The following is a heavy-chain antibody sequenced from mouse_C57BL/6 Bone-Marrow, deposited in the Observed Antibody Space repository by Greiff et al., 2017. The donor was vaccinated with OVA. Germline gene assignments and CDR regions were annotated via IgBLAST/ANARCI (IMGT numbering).Heavy chain of an antibody. CDR2: IYPGNSDT. CDR1: GYTFTSYW. Sequence: VQLQQSGTVLARPGASVKMSCKTSGYTFTSYWMHWVKQRPGQGLEWIGAIYPGNSDTSYNQKFKGKAKLTAVTSASTAYMELSSLTNEDSAVYYCTRSPLWLRRGYCDYWGQGTTLTVSS. J-gene: IGHJ2*01. V-gene: IGHV1-5*01. CDR3: TRSPLWLRRGYCDY. D-gene: IGHD2-2*01.